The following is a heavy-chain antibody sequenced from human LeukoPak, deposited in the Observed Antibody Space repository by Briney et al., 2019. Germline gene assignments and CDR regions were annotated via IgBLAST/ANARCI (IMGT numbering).Heavy chain of an antibody. CDR3: ASARGYYYDSSGYYQPFDY. J-gene: IGHJ4*02. CDR2: INPNSGGT. D-gene: IGHD3-22*01. V-gene: IGHV1-2*02. Sequence: GRSLRLSCAASGYTFTGYYMHWVRQAPGQGLEWMGWINPNSGGTNYAQKFQGRVTMTRDTSISTAYMELSRLRSDDTAVYYCASARGYYYDSSGYYQPFDYWGQGTLVTVSS. CDR1: GYTFTGYY.